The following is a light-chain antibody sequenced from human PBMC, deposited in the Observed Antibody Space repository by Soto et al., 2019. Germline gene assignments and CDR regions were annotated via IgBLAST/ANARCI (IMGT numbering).Light chain of an antibody. CDR3: QQYGSSRWT. CDR1: QSVGSNY. J-gene: IGKJ1*01. V-gene: IGKV3-20*01. Sequence: EIVLTQSPGTLSLSPGERATLSCRASQSVGSNYLAWYQQIPGQPPRLLISDTSRRATGVPDRFSGTGSGTDFTLTISRPEPEDFAVYYCQQYGSSRWTFGQGTKVEIK. CDR2: DTS.